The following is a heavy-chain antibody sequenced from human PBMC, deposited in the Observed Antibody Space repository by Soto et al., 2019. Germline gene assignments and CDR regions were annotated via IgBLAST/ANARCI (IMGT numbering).Heavy chain of an antibody. D-gene: IGHD3-3*01. CDR3: ARAEDDFWSWYYYYGMDV. J-gene: IGHJ6*02. Sequence: EVQLVESGGGLVQPGVSLRLSCAASGFTLSTYSINWVRQAPGKGLDWVSYISSSGSTIYYTDSVKGRFTISRDKAKNSVFLQMNSLRGEDTAVYYCARAEDDFWSWYYYYGMDVWGQGTTVTVSS. CDR2: ISSSGSTI. V-gene: IGHV3-48*01. CDR1: GFTLSTYS.